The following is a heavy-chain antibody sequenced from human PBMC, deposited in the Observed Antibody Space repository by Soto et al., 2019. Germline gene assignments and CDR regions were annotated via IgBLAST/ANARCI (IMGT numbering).Heavy chain of an antibody. V-gene: IGHV3-74*01. J-gene: IGHJ4*02. CDR1: GFTFSGSW. D-gene: IGHD3-10*01. CDR2: INGDGSGT. Sequence: EVQLVESGGGLVQPGGSLRLSCAASGFTFSGSWMHWVRQAPGKGLVWVSRINGDGSGTSYADFVKGRFTISRDDAQNTLFLQMNGLRAEDTAVYYCARGIFGSGTANEYWGQGTLVTVSS. CDR3: ARGIFGSGTANEY.